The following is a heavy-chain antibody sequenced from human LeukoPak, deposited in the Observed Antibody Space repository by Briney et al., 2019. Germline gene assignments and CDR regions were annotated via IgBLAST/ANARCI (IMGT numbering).Heavy chain of an antibody. CDR1: GVSVRTMNSY. Sequence: SETLSLTCTVSGVSVRTMNSYWSWIRQPPGEGPQWIGYVPYNGQPYYMPSLRSRVTISADMSKNQFSFQLKSVSAADTAVYYCARVRSSGSYLYYYYMDVWGKGTTVTVSS. V-gene: IGHV4-39*07. CDR3: ARVRSSGSYLYYYYMDV. D-gene: IGHD1-26*01. J-gene: IGHJ6*03. CDR2: VPYNGQP.